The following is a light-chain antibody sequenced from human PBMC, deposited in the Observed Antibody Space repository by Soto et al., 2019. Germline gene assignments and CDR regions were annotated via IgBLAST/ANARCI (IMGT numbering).Light chain of an antibody. CDR2: DAS. J-gene: IGKJ1*01. Sequence: DFDMTQSPPTLSASVGDRFTITCRASQYSRSRLAWFQQKPGKAPKILIYDASSLESGVPQRFSGSGSGTEFTLTISSLQPDDFATDYCQQYETFPGTFGPGTKVDIK. V-gene: IGKV1-5*01. CDR1: QYSRSR. CDR3: QQYETFPGT.